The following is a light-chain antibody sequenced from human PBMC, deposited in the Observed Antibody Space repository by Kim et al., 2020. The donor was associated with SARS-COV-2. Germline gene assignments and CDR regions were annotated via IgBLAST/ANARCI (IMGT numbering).Light chain of an antibody. CDR2: GAS. V-gene: IGKV3-15*01. Sequence: EIVMTQSPATLSVSPGERATLSCRARQSVGSNLAWYQQKTGQAPRLLIHGASTRATGIPGRFSGSGSGTEFTLTISSLESEDFAVYYCQQYNQWPLTFGGGTKVDIK. CDR3: QQYNQWPLT. J-gene: IGKJ4*01. CDR1: QSVGSN.